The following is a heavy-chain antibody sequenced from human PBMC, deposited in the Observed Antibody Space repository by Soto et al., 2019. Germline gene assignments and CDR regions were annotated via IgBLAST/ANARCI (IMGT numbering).Heavy chain of an antibody. CDR3: AREAGQWLGETYYYYGMDV. V-gene: IGHV3-33*01. J-gene: IGHJ6*02. Sequence: HPGGSLRLSCAASGFTFSSYGMHWVRQAPGKGLEWVAVIWYDGSNKYYADSVKGRFTISRDNPKNTMYLQMNSLRAEDTAVYYCAREAGQWLGETYYYYGMDVWGQGTTVTVSS. D-gene: IGHD6-19*01. CDR1: GFTFSSYG. CDR2: IWYDGSNK.